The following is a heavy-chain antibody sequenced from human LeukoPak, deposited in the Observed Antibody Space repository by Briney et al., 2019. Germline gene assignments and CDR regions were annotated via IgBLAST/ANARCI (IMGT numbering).Heavy chain of an antibody. Sequence: GGSLRLSCAASGFTFSSYRMSWVRQAPGKGLEWVAVISYDGSNKYYADSVKGRFTISRDNSKNTLYLQMNSLRAEVTAVYYCARRSSDYDWYLDLWGRGTLVTVSS. CDR3: ARRSSDYDWYLDL. CDR2: ISYDGSNK. D-gene: IGHD5-12*01. V-gene: IGHV3-30*03. CDR1: GFTFSSYR. J-gene: IGHJ2*01.